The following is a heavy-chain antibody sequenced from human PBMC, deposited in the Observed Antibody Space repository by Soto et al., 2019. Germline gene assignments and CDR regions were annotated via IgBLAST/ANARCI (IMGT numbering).Heavy chain of an antibody. Sequence: QVQLVQSGAEVKKPGSSVKVSCKASGGTFSSYAISWVRQAPGQGLEWMGGIIPIFGTANYAQKFQGRVTITADESTSTAYMELSSLRSEDTAVYYCARSGLEMATITYDVGRDLDYWGQGTLVTVSS. CDR2: IIPIFGTA. V-gene: IGHV1-69*12. D-gene: IGHD5-12*01. CDR3: ARSGLEMATITYDVGRDLDY. J-gene: IGHJ4*02. CDR1: GGTFSSYA.